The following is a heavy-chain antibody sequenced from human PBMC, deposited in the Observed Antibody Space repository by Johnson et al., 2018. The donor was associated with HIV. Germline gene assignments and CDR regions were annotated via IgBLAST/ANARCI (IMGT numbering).Heavy chain of an antibody. V-gene: IGHV3-7*02. Sequence: VQLVESGGGLVQPGRSLRLSCAASGFTFSSYWMNWVRQAPGKGLEWVANINQDGSEKYDLDSEKGRFTISRDNPWNTLYLQMNNLTTEDTAVYYCAKSVVVVLVGDNDDAFDIWGQGTMVTVSS. J-gene: IGHJ3*02. CDR2: INQDGSEK. CDR3: AKSVVVVLVGDNDDAFDI. CDR1: GFTFSSYW. D-gene: IGHD2-21*01.